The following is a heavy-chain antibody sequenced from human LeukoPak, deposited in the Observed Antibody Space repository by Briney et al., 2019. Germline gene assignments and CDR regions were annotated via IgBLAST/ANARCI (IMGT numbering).Heavy chain of an antibody. CDR2: INHSGST. J-gene: IGHJ3*02. V-gene: IGHV4-34*01. D-gene: IGHD1-26*01. Sequence: PSETLSLTCAVYGGSFSGYYWSWIRQPPGKGLEWIGEINHSGSTNYNPSLKSRVTISVDTSKNQFSLKLSSVTAADTAVYYCARDLASRGIDIWGQGTMVTVSS. CDR1: GGSFSGYY. CDR3: ARDLASRGIDI.